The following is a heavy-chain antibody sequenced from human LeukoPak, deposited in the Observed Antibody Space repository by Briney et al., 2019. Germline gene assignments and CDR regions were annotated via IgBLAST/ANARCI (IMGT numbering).Heavy chain of an antibody. Sequence: PSETLSPTCTVSGGSISSGGYYWGWLRQPPGKGLGRFGYIYHSGSTYYNPSLKIRVTISVDRSKNQFSLKLSSVTAADTAVYYCARVTTVYYGSGSYYNVDYWGQGTLVTASS. D-gene: IGHD3-10*01. CDR2: IYHSGST. V-gene: IGHV4-30-2*01. J-gene: IGHJ4*02. CDR3: ARVTTVYYGSGSYYNVDY. CDR1: GGSISSGGYY.